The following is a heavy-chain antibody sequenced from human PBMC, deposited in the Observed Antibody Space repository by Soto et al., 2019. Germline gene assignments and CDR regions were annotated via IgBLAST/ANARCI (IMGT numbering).Heavy chain of an antibody. CDR3: MIGVVVAATTDAFDI. CDR2: IYSGGST. Sequence: GGSLRLSCAASGFTVSSNYMSWVRQAPGKGLEWVSVIYSGGSTYYADSVKGRFTISRDNSKNTLYLQMNSLRSEDTAVYYCMIGVVVAATTDAFDIWGQGTMVTVSS. CDR1: GFTVSSNY. V-gene: IGHV3-66*01. J-gene: IGHJ3*02. D-gene: IGHD2-15*01.